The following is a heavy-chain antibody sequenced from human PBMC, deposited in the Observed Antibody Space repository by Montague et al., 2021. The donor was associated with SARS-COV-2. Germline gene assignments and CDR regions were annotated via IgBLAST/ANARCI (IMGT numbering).Heavy chain of an antibody. D-gene: IGHD3-22*01. CDR1: GGSITNNIDY. Sequence: SXTLSLTCTVSGGSITNNIDYWAWIRQPPGKGLEWIGSIYYTGNTYYNPSLKSRVTISVVTSKNHFTLKLSSVTAAETAVYYCARLKRYFDSSGSPSAFDFWGQGTKATVSS. J-gene: IGHJ3*01. CDR3: ARLKRYFDSSGSPSAFDF. V-gene: IGHV4-39*02. CDR2: IYYTGNT.